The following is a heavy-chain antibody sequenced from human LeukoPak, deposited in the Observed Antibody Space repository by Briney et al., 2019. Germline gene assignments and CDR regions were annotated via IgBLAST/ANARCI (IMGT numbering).Heavy chain of an antibody. D-gene: IGHD6-19*01. Sequence: PGGALRLSGAALGFTSSCYWMSWVRQGPGEGLEGVANIKQDGREKYYVDSVKGRCTMCRDNAKNSLYLQMNSLRAEDTGVYYCARDRGRSGWYAFDSTGPRTLVTVSP. CDR3: ARDRGRSGWYAFDS. J-gene: IGHJ4*01. CDR2: IKQDGREK. CDR1: GFTSSCYW. V-gene: IGHV3-7*01.